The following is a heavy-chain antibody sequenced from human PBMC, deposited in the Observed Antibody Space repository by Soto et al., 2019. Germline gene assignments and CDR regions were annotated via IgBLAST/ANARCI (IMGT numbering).Heavy chain of an antibody. CDR1: GYTFNNYG. V-gene: IGHV1-18*01. J-gene: IGHJ4*02. CDR2: IGAYNGNI. Sequence: ASVKVSCKASGYTFNNYGISWVRQAPGQGLEWMGRIGAYNGNIKYAEKLQGRVTVTTDTSTSTAYMELRSLRSDDTAVYYCARDLDGSGSYYTDYWGQGTLVTVS. CDR3: ARDLDGSGSYYTDY. D-gene: IGHD3-10*01.